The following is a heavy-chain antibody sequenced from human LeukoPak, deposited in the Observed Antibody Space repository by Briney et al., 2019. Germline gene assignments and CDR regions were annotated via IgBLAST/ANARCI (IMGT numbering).Heavy chain of an antibody. V-gene: IGHV1-2*02. CDR1: GYTFYGYY. D-gene: IGHD3-10*01. CDR2: INPNSGGT. J-gene: IGHJ4*02. Sequence: ASVKVSCKASGYTFYGYYMHWVRQAPGQGLEWMGWINPNSGGTNYAQKFQGRVTMTRDTSISTAYMELSRLRSDDTAVYYCARTTMVRGVIIYWGQGTLVTVSS. CDR3: ARTTMVRGVIIY.